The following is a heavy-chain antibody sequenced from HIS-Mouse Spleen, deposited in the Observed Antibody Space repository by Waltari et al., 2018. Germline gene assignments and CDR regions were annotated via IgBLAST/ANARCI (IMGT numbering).Heavy chain of an antibody. D-gene: IGHD6-19*01. V-gene: IGHV3-30-3*01. Sequence: QVQLVESGGGVVQPGRSLRLSCAASGFTFSSYAMHWVRPAPGKGLGWVAVISYDGSNKYYADSVKGRFTISRDNSKNTLYLQMNSLRAEDTAVYYCARVNGIAVAGTDAFDIWGQGTMVTVSS. J-gene: IGHJ3*02. CDR2: ISYDGSNK. CDR1: GFTFSSYA. CDR3: ARVNGIAVAGTDAFDI.